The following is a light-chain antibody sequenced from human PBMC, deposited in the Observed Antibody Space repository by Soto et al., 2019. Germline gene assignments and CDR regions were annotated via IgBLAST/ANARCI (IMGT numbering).Light chain of an antibody. CDR2: ASS. V-gene: IGLV1-40*01. CDR1: SANIGAEYD. Sequence: QSVLTQPASMSGAPGQRVAISCTGSSANIGAEYDVHWYQQLPGAAPNLLIYASSHRPSGVPDRFSGSRSGTSASLAIAGLQAEDEADYYCQSYGSSLSGVVFGGGTKL. J-gene: IGLJ2*01. CDR3: QSYGSSLSGVV.